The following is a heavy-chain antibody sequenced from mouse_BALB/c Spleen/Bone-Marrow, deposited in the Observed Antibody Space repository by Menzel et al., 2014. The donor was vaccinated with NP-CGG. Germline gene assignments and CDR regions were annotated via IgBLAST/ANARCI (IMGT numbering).Heavy chain of an antibody. J-gene: IGHJ4*01. D-gene: IGHD4-1*01. CDR2: INPNTDYT. CDR1: GYTFSSYW. V-gene: IGHV1-7*01. CDR3: ARKGLGLAMDY. Sequence: VQLQQSGAELAKPGASVKMSCKASGYTFSSYWMHWVKQGPGQGLEWIGYINPNTDYTEYNQKFKDKATLTADKSSSTAYMQLSSLTSEDSAVYYCARKGLGLAMDYWGQGTSVTVSS.